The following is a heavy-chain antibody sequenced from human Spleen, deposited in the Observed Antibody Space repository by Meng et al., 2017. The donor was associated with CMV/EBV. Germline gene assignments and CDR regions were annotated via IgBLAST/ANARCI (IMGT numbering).Heavy chain of an antibody. CDR2: ITGNAHTI. V-gene: IGHV3-11*01. CDR3: AKRVRGSGSPYYFDY. CDR1: GFTFSDYY. Sequence: GGSLRLSCAASGFTFSDYYMSWIRQAPGKGLEWLSYITGNAHTIYYADSVKGRFTISRDNAKNSLYLQMNSLRAEDTAVYYCAKRVRGSGSPYYFDYWGQGTLVTVSS. J-gene: IGHJ4*02. D-gene: IGHD3-10*01.